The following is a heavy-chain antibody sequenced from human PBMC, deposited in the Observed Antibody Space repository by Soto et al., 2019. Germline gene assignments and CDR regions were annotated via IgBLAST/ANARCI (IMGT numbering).Heavy chain of an antibody. Sequence: EVQLLESGGGLVQPGGSLRLSCAASGFTFSSYAMSWVRQAPGKGLEWVSAISGSGGSTYYADSVKGRFTISRDNSKNTLYLQMNSLRAEDTAVYYCAKFLSGSYYKSPYYYGMDVWGQGTTVTVSS. J-gene: IGHJ6*02. CDR3: AKFLSGSYYKSPYYYGMDV. CDR1: GFTFSSYA. D-gene: IGHD1-26*01. V-gene: IGHV3-23*01. CDR2: ISGSGGST.